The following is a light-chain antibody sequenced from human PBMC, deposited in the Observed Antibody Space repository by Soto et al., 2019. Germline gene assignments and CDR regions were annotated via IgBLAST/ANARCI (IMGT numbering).Light chain of an antibody. V-gene: IGKV4-1*01. J-gene: IGKJ4*01. Sequence: DIVMTQSPDSLAVSLGERATINCKSSQSVLYSSDNKNYLAWYQQKPGQPPKLLIHWASTRESGVPDRFSGSGSGTDFTLTISSLQAEDVAVYYCQEYYSTTLTFGGGTKVDIX. CDR3: QEYYSTTLT. CDR1: QSVLYSSDNKNY. CDR2: WAS.